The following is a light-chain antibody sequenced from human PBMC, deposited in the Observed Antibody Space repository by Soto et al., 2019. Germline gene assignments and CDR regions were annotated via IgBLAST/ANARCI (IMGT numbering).Light chain of an antibody. J-gene: IGLJ2*01. CDR3: LLSYSGARV. V-gene: IGLV7-46*01. Sequence: QALVPQEPSLTVSPGGTVTLTCGSSTGAVTSGHYPYWFQQKPGQAARTLIYDTSNNHSWTPARFSGSLLGGKAALTLSGAQPEDEAEYYCLLSYSGARVFGGGTKLTVL. CDR2: DTS. CDR1: TGAVTSGHY.